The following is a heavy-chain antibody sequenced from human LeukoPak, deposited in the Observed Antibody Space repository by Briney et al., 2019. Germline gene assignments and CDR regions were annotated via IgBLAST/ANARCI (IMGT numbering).Heavy chain of an antibody. CDR3: ARLGGVTNAFDI. CDR1: GYSISSGYY. V-gene: IGHV4-38-2*02. J-gene: IGHJ3*02. D-gene: IGHD3-16*01. CDR2: IYHSGST. Sequence: SETLSLTCTVSGYSISSGYYWGWIRPPPGKGLEWIGSIYHSGSTYYNPSLKSRVTISVDTSKNQFSLKLSSVTAADTALYFCARLGGVTNAFDIWGQGTMVTVSS.